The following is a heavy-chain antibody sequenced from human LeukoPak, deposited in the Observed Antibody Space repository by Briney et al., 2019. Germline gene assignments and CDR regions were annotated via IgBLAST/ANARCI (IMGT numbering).Heavy chain of an antibody. Sequence: SETLSLTCTVSGDSISRYYWSWIRQPPGKGLEWIGYIYYSGSTNYNPSLKSRVTISVDTSKNQFSLKLSSVTAADTAVYYCARSGDILTGYFFNWGQGTLVTVSS. CDR2: IYYSGST. V-gene: IGHV4-59*01. D-gene: IGHD3-9*01. J-gene: IGHJ4*02. CDR1: GDSISRYY. CDR3: ARSGDILTGYFFN.